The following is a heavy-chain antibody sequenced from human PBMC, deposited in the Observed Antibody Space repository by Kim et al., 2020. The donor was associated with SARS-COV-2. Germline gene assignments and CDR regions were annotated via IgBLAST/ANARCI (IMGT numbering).Heavy chain of an antibody. J-gene: IGHJ5*02. D-gene: IGHD3-10*01. V-gene: IGHV3-74*01. CDR2: INTAGSST. CDR3: AREIHGSGMGFDP. CDR1: GFTFSSYC. Sequence: GGSLRLSCAASGFTFSSYCMHWVRQAPGTRLVWVSRINTAGSSTSYADSVKGRFTISRDNAKNMLYLQMNSLRAGDTAVYYCAREIHGSGMGFDPWCQG.